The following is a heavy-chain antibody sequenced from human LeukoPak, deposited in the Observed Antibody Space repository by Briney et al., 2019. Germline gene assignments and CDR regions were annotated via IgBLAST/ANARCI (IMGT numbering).Heavy chain of an antibody. J-gene: IGHJ4*02. CDR2: IYHSGST. CDR3: ASARVSLFDY. CDR1: GGSISSYY. Sequence: PSETLSLTCTVSGGSISSYYWSWIRQPPGKGLEWIGSIYHSGSTYYNPSLKSRVTISVDTSKNQFSLKLSSVTAADTAVYYCASARVSLFDYWGQGTLVTVSS. D-gene: IGHD6-6*01. V-gene: IGHV4-59*08.